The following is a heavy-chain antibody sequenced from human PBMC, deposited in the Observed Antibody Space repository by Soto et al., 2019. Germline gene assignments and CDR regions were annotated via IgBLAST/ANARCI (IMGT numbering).Heavy chain of an antibody. CDR1: GYHVTDYY. D-gene: IGHD5-12*01. CDR3: SRMVRSGYDSPDY. V-gene: IGHV1-2*04. Sequence: QVQLMQSGAEVKKPGAAVKVSCKASGYHVTDYYIHWVRQAPGEGLERMGWSNPDCGGTNNAQKFQGWVTMTRDTAISTAYMDLRRLRSTDTSLYYCSRMVRSGYDSPDYWGQGTLVTVSS. CDR2: SNPDCGGT. J-gene: IGHJ4*02.